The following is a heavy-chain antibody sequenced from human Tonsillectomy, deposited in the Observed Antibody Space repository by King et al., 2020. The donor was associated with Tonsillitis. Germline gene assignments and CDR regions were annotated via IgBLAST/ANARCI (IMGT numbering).Heavy chain of an antibody. J-gene: IGHJ4*02. CDR2: VWYDGSNK. Sequence: QLVQSGGGVVQPGRSLRLSCAASGFSFSNYGMHWVRQAPGKGLEWVAAVWYDGSNKYYADSVKGRFTISRDNSKNTLYMQLNSLRAEDTAVYYCARDHCDGDWFDFDNWGQGTLVTVSS. CDR1: GFSFSNYG. D-gene: IGHD2-21*01. CDR3: ARDHCDGDWFDFDN. V-gene: IGHV3-33*01.